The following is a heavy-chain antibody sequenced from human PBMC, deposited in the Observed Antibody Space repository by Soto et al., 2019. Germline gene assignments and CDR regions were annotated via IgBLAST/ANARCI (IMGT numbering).Heavy chain of an antibody. CDR3: STSSSGWPNWFDP. D-gene: IGHD6-19*01. Sequence: LQLQESGSRLVKPSQTLSLTCAVSGDSISGSHYSWSWIRQPPGKGLEWIGYIHSGGTNYSPSLRSRVSISIDGSKNQFSLRLTSVTAADTAVYYCSTSSSGWPNWFDPWGQGTLVTVSS. CDR2: IHSGGT. CDR1: GDSISGSHYS. V-gene: IGHV4-30-2*01. J-gene: IGHJ5*02.